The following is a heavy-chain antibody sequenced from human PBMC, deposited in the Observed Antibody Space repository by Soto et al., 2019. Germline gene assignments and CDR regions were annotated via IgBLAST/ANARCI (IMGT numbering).Heavy chain of an antibody. V-gene: IGHV4-30-2*01. Sequence: PSETLSLTCAVSGGSISSGGYSWSWIRQPPGKGLEWIGYIYHSGSTYYNPSLKSRVTISVDRSKNQFSLKLSSVTAADTAVYYCARCTRGVIRFGPWGQGTLLTVSS. CDR3: ARCTRGVIRFGP. CDR1: GGSISSGGYS. J-gene: IGHJ5*02. D-gene: IGHD3-10*01. CDR2: IYHSGST.